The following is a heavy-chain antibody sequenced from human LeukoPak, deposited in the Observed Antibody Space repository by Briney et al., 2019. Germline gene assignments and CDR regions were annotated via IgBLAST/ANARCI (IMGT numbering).Heavy chain of an antibody. V-gene: IGHV3-21*01. CDR2: ISSSSSYI. Sequence: GGSLRLSCAASGFTFSSYEMNWVRQAPGKGLEWVSSISSSSSYIYYADSVKGRFTISRDNAKNSLYLQMNSLRAEDTAVYYCARGGGSLASPFDPWGQGTLVTVSS. CDR1: GFTFSSYE. D-gene: IGHD2-15*01. J-gene: IGHJ5*02. CDR3: ARGGGSLASPFDP.